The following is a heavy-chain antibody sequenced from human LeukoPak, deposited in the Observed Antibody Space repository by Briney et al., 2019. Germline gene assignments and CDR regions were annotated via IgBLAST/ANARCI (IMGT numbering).Heavy chain of an antibody. Sequence: GGSLRLSCAVSGLTFSESWMHWVRQDAGKGLVWVAGISKDGGSTEYADFVKGRCTISRDNAKYTLYLQMNSLTVDDTAVYYCTSGIGTYDYWGLGAQVTVSS. CDR3: TSGIGTYDY. CDR2: ISKDGGST. D-gene: IGHD1-14*01. CDR1: GLTFSESW. V-gene: IGHV3-74*03. J-gene: IGHJ4*02.